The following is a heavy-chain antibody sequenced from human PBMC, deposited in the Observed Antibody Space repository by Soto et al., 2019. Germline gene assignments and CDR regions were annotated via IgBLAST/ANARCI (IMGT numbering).Heavy chain of an antibody. D-gene: IGHD2-2*01. CDR2: ISAYNGNT. Sequence: ASVKVSCKASGYTFSSYAMHWVRQAPGQGLEWMGWISAYNGNTNYAQKLQGRVTMTTDTSTSTAYMELRSLRSDDTAVYYCASSVSTSSYNWFDPWGQGTLLTVSS. CDR3: ASSVSTSSYNWFDP. V-gene: IGHV1-18*01. CDR1: GYTFSSYA. J-gene: IGHJ5*02.